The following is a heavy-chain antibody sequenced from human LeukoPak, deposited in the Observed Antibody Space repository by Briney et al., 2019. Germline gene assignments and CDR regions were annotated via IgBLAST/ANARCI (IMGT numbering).Heavy chain of an antibody. Sequence: SETLSLTCAVYGGSFSAYYWSWIRQPPGKGLKWIGEINPSGSTNYNPSLKSRVIISVDTSKNQLSLKLSSETAAGTAVYYCARVDKNGGTTFDYWGQGTLVTVSS. CDR3: ARVDKNGGTTFDY. CDR1: GGSFSAYY. V-gene: IGHV4-34*01. J-gene: IGHJ4*02. D-gene: IGHD2/OR15-2a*01. CDR2: INPSGST.